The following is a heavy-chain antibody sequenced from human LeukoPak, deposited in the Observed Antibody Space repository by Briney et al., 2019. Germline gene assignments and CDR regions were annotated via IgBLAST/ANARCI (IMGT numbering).Heavy chain of an antibody. V-gene: IGHV3-7*01. CDR3: ARAGGYASSWAY. CDR1: GFTFSSYW. J-gene: IGHJ4*02. CDR2: IKQDGSEK. D-gene: IGHD5-12*01. Sequence: PGGSLRLSCAASGFTFSSYWMSWVRQAPGKGLEWVATIKQDGSEKNYVDSMKGRFTISRDNAKNSLDLQMNSLRAEDTAVYYCARAGGYASSWAYWGQGTLVTVSS.